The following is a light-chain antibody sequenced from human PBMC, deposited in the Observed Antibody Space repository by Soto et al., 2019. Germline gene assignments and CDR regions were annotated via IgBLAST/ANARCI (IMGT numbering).Light chain of an antibody. CDR2: GNN. CDR1: SSNIGAGYD. J-gene: IGLJ1*01. Sequence: QSVLTQPPSVSGAPGQRVTISCTGSSSNIGAGYDVHWYQQLPETAPKLLIYGNNNRPSGVPDRFSDSKSGTSASLAITGLQAEDEADYYCQSYDSSLSSYVVGTGTKLTVL. V-gene: IGLV1-40*01. CDR3: QSYDSSLSSYV.